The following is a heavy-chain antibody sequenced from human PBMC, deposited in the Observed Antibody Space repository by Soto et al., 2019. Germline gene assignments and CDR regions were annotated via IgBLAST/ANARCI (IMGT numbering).Heavy chain of an antibody. J-gene: IGHJ6*01. Sequence: AETLARTCAVYGGSFSGYYWSWIRQPPGKVLELVGEINHSGSTNYKPSLKSRVTISVDTSKKQFSLKLSSVTAAETAVYYCARVKHKILHRYYGSSYGMDVWGQENKVTVSS. CDR1: GGSFSGYY. CDR2: INHSGST. V-gene: IGHV4-34*01. CDR3: ARVKHKILHRYYGSSYGMDV. D-gene: IGHD3-9*01.